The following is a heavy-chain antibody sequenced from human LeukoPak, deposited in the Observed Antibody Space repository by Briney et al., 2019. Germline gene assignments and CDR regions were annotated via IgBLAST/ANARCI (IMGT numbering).Heavy chain of an antibody. V-gene: IGHV4-31*03. CDR3: ARAGRVIRAVDY. CDR1: GGSISSGGYY. D-gene: IGHD3-16*02. J-gene: IGHJ4*02. Sequence: SQTLSLTCTVSGGSISSGGYYWSWIRQHPGKGLEWIGYIYYSGSTYYNPSLKSRVTISVDTSKNQFSLKLSSVTAADTVVYYCARAGRVIRAVDYWGQGTLVTVSS. CDR2: IYYSGST.